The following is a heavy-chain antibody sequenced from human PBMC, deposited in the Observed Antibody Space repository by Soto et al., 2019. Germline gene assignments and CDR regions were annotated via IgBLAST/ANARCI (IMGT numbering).Heavy chain of an antibody. J-gene: IGHJ6*02. Sequence: QVQLVESGGGVVQPGRSLRLSCAASGFTFSSYAMHWVRQAPGKGLEWVAVISYDGSNKYYADSVKGRFTISRDNSKNTLYLQMNSLRAEDTAVYYCASAGAAYYGDYYYGMDVWGQGTTVTVSS. D-gene: IGHD4-17*01. CDR1: GFTFSSYA. CDR2: ISYDGSNK. V-gene: IGHV3-30-3*01. CDR3: ASAGAAYYGDYYYGMDV.